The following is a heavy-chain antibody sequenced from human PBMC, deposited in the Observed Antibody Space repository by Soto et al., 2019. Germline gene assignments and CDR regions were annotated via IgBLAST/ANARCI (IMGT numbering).Heavy chain of an antibody. V-gene: IGHV4-4*07. J-gene: IGHJ5*01. CDR2: VCDTATT. CDR3: ARAPQLAKNWFDS. D-gene: IGHD5-12*01. Sequence: QVQLQESGPRLVKPSETLSLTCTVSGGSLSGYCWSWVRQPAGKRLGWIGCVCDTATTNYNPSLNSRVTMSIDTSKNEFLLKVTSVTAADTAVYYCARAPQLAKNWFDSWGQGTLVTVSS. CDR1: GGSLSGYC.